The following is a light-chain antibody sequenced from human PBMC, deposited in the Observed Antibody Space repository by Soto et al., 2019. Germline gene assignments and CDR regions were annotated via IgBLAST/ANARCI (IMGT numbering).Light chain of an antibody. V-gene: IGKV1-5*01. J-gene: IGKJ1*01. CDR2: EAS. Sequence: DIPMTQSPATLSASVGDRVTITCRASQSISGRLAWYQQRAGIAPKLLLYEASSLDTGVPSRFSGSGCGTEYTLTISSLPPDDFATYYRQQYYIHWTFGHGTKVEIK. CDR3: QQYYIHWT. CDR1: QSISGR.